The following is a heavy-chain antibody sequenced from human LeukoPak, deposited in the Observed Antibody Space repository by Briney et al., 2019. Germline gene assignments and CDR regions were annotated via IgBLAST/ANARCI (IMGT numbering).Heavy chain of an antibody. CDR3: ARLITMVRGVPSWFDP. CDR1: GSTFTGYW. J-gene: IGHJ5*02. Sequence: GEPLKISCKGSGSTFTGYWIGWSRQLHGKGLEWMGIIYPGDSDNRYSTSFQGQVTISADKSCISAYLQWSILKASDTAMYYCARLITMVRGVPSWFDPWGQGTLVTVSS. D-gene: IGHD3-10*01. V-gene: IGHV5-51*01. CDR2: IYPGDSDN.